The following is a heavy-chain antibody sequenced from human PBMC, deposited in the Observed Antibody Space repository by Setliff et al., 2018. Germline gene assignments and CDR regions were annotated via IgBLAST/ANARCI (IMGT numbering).Heavy chain of an antibody. Sequence: SETLSLTCTVSGGPISSSNYYWGWIRQPPGKGLEWIGSIYYSGSTYYNPSLKSRVTISVDTSKNQFSLKLSSVTAADTAVYYCARLGAAAGTRYYFDYWGQGTLVTVSS. D-gene: IGHD6-13*01. CDR1: GGPISSSNYY. J-gene: IGHJ4*02. CDR3: ARLGAAAGTRYYFDY. V-gene: IGHV4-39*01. CDR2: IYYSGST.